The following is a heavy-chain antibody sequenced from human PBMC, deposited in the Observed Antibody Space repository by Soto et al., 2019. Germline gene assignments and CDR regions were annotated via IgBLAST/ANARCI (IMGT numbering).Heavy chain of an antibody. Sequence: SETLSLTXTVSGGSISSGDYYWSWIRQPPGKGLEWIGYIYYSGSTYYNPSLKSRVTISVDTSKNQFSLKLSSVTAADTAVYYCAKEPVSITIFGVNGMDVWGQGTTVTVSS. CDR1: GGSISSGDYY. CDR3: AKEPVSITIFGVNGMDV. J-gene: IGHJ6*02. CDR2: IYYSGST. V-gene: IGHV4-30-4*01. D-gene: IGHD3-3*01.